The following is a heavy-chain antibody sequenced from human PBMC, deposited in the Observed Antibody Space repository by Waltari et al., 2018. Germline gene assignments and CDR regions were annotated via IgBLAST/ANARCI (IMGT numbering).Heavy chain of an antibody. D-gene: IGHD3-16*01. J-gene: IGHJ4*02. CDR2: INADGSEQ. V-gene: IGHV3-7*03. Sequence: EVQLVESGGTLVQPGGSLRLSCAASGFTFRGYWLTRVRQAPGKGLEGVVNINADGSEQYYVDSVRGRFTISRDNAENSLYLQMNSLIADDTAVYYCARGSAYYVRVWDYWGQGTLVTVSS. CDR1: GFTFRGYW. CDR3: ARGSAYYVRVWDY.